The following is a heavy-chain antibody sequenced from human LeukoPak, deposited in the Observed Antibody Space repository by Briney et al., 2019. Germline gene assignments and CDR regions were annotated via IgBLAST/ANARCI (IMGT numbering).Heavy chain of an antibody. Sequence: SETLSLTCTVSGGSINSYYWSWIRQPAGKGLEWIGRIYSTGITTYNPSLKGRVTMSVDTSKNQFSLKLSSVTAADTAVYYCARPQSGLGWFDPWGQGILVTVSS. V-gene: IGHV4-4*07. CDR3: ARPQSGLGWFDP. J-gene: IGHJ5*02. CDR1: GGSINSYY. CDR2: IYSTGIT.